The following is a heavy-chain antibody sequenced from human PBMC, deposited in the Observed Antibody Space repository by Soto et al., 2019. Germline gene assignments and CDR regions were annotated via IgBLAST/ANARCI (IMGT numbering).Heavy chain of an antibody. D-gene: IGHD3-3*01. CDR1: GFTFSSYG. J-gene: IGHJ6*02. CDR2: ISYDGSNK. Sequence: QVQLVESGGDVVQPGRSLRLSCAASGFTFSSYGMHWVRQAPGKGLEWVAVISYDGSNKYYADSVKGRFTISRDNSKNTLYLQINSLRAEDTGVYYCAKDVLRFLEWLAFYGMDVWGQGTTVTVSS. V-gene: IGHV3-30*18. CDR3: AKDVLRFLEWLAFYGMDV.